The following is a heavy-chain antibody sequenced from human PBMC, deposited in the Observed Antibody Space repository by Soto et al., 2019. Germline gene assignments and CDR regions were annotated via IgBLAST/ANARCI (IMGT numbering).Heavy chain of an antibody. D-gene: IGHD6-19*01. CDR3: ARAGQQWPTNPYYYNGMDV. CDR1: GGTFSSYT. CDR2: IIPILGIA. V-gene: IGHV1-69*02. J-gene: IGHJ6*02. Sequence: QVQLVQSGAEVKKPGSSVKVSCKASGGTFSSYTISWVRQAPGQGLEWMGRIIPILGIANYAQKFQGRVTITADKSTSTAYMELSSLRSADTAVYYCARAGQQWPTNPYYYNGMDVWGQGTTVTVSS.